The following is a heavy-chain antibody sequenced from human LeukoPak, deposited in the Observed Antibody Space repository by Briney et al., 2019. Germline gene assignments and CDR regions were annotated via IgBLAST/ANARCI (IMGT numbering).Heavy chain of an antibody. CDR3: ARVNPSTYSYGYVSFDY. CDR2: IYYSGST. CDR1: GFTFDDYG. J-gene: IGHJ4*02. V-gene: IGHV4-59*01. Sequence: GSLRLSCAASGFTFDDYGMSWVRQAPGKGLEWIGYIYYSGSTNYNPSLKSRVTISVDTSKNQFSLKLSSVTAADTAVYYCARVNPSTYSYGYVSFDYWGQGTLVTVSS. D-gene: IGHD5-18*01.